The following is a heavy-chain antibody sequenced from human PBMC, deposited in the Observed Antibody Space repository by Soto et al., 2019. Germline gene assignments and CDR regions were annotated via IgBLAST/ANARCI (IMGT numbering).Heavy chain of an antibody. V-gene: IGHV4-31*03. D-gene: IGHD3-22*01. J-gene: IGHJ1*01. Sequence: QVQLQESGPGLVKPSQTLSLTCTVPGGSISSGGYYWSWIRQHPGKGLEWIGYIYYSGSTYYDPSLKSRVTISVDTSKTQFSLRLSSVTAADTAVYYCAIYDSSGSRGFQHWGQGTLVTVSS. CDR2: IYYSGST. CDR3: AIYDSSGSRGFQH. CDR1: GGSISSGGYY.